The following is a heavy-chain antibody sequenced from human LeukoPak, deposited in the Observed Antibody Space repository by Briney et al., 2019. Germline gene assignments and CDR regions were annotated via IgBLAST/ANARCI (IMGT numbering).Heavy chain of an antibody. CDR1: GFTFSNYA. J-gene: IGHJ4*02. CDR2: ITRGSST. V-gene: IGHV3-23*01. Sequence: SGGSLRLSCAASGFTFSNYAMNWVRQAPGKGLEWVSTITRGSSTYYADSVKGRFTISRDNSKSTLYLQMNSLRAEDTAVYYCATTDYSPLNRGQGTLVAVSS. CDR3: ATTDYSPLN. D-gene: IGHD2-15*01.